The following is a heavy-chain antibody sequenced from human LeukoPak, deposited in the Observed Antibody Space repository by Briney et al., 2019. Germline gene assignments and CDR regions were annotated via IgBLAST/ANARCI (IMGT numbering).Heavy chain of an antibody. J-gene: IGHJ4*02. D-gene: IGHD7-27*01. Sequence: ASVKVSCKASGYTFTSYGINWVRQAPGQGLEWMGWISTYNGYTNYAQNLQGRVTMTTDTSASTVYLELRSLRSDDTAVYYCAREAWGLDYWGQGTLVTVSS. CDR2: ISTYNGYT. CDR1: GYTFTSYG. CDR3: AREAWGLDY. V-gene: IGHV1-18*01.